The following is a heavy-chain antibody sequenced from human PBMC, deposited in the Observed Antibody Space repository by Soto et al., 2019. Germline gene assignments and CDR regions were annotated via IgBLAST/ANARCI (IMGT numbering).Heavy chain of an antibody. D-gene: IGHD3-22*01. J-gene: IGHJ6*02. CDR3: ARFYYDSSGYLPSPYYYYYGMDV. CDR1: GFTLSRYW. V-gene: IGHV3-7*01. CDR2: INQEGRES. Sequence: GGSLRLSCVASGFTLSRYWMSWVRQAPGKGLEWVANINQEGRESHYVDSVKGRFTISRDNAKNSLYLQMNSLRAEDTAVYYCARFYYDSSGYLPSPYYYYYGMDVWGQGTTVTVSS.